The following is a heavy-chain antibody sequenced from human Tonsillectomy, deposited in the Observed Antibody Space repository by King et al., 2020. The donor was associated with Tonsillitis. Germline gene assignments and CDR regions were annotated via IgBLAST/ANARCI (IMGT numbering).Heavy chain of an antibody. Sequence: QLVQSGGGLVQPGGPLRLSCAASGFTFRGYALSWGRQSPGKGLQWVSAISGSGYKTYYIVSGKGRFTISRDNSKNTVSLPMNSLRAEDTGVYYCVREMLTGSCADYWGQGTLVTVSS. CDR2: ISGSGYKT. CDR1: GFTFRGYA. V-gene: IGHV3-23*04. J-gene: IGHJ4*02. D-gene: IGHD2-15*01. CDR3: VREMLTGSCADY.